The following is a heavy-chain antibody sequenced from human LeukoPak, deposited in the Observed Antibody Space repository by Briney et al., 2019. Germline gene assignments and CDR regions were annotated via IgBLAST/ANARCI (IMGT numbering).Heavy chain of an antibody. D-gene: IGHD3-10*01. CDR1: GFTFSSYG. J-gene: IGHJ4*02. V-gene: IGHV3-23*01. Sequence: GGSLRLSCAASGFTFSSYGMSWVRQAPGKGLEWVSAISGSGGSTYYADSVKGRFTISRDNSKNTLYLQMNSLRAEDTAVYYCAKDYYYGSGNFFDYWGQGTLVTVSS. CDR3: AKDYYYGSGNFFDY. CDR2: ISGSGGST.